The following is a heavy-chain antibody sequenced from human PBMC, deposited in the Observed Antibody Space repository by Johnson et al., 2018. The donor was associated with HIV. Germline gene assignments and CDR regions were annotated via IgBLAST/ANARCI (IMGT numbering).Heavy chain of an antibody. CDR3: AKGEQLVISRKGQDAFDI. J-gene: IGHJ3*02. CDR2: ISYDGSNK. Sequence: QVQLVESGGGVVQPGLSLRLSCAASRFAFKTYAMHWVRQTPGKGLEWLAVISYDGSNKYYADSVKGRFTISRDNSKNTLYLQMNSLRVEDTAVYYCAKGEQLVISRKGQDAFDIWGQGTMVTVSS. CDR1: RFAFKTYA. V-gene: IGHV3-30-3*02. D-gene: IGHD6-6*01.